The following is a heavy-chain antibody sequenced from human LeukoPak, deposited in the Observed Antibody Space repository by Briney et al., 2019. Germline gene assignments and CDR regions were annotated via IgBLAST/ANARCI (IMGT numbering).Heavy chain of an antibody. CDR1: GFTFTKYW. Sequence: GGSLRLSCAASGFTFTKYWMHWVRQAPGKGLVWVSRVNSDGSRTTYADSVKGRFTISRDNANNTLYLQMNSLTAEDTAVYYCAREGSVTNDYWGQGSLVTVSS. CDR3: AREGSVTNDY. J-gene: IGHJ4*02. V-gene: IGHV3-74*03. D-gene: IGHD4-17*01. CDR2: VNSDGSRT.